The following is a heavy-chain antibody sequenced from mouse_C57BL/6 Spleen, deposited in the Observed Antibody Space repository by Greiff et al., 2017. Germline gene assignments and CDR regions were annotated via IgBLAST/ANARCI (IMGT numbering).Heavy chain of an antibody. J-gene: IGHJ4*01. CDR2: INPNNGGT. D-gene: IGHD1-1*01. V-gene: IGHV1-26*01. CDR1: GYTFTDYY. Sequence: VQLQQSGPELVKPGASVKISCKASGYTFTDYYMNWVKQSHGKSLEWIGDINPNNGGTSYNQKFKGKATLTVDKSSSTAYMELRSLASEDSAVYYCAEDYYGSSYDAMDYWGQGTSVTVSS. CDR3: AEDYYGSSYDAMDY.